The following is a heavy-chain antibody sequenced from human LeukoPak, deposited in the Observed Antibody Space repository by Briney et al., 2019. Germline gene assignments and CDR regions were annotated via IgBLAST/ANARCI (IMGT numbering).Heavy chain of an antibody. CDR2: IYPGDSDT. V-gene: IGHV5-51*01. D-gene: IGHD3-16*01. J-gene: IGHJ4*02. CDR1: GYRFTSYW. CDR3: ARGGVDTRCFDH. Sequence: GESLKISRKGSGYRFTSYWIGWVRQMPGKGLEWMGIIYPGDSDTRYSPSFRGQVTISADKSISTAYVRWNSLDASDTAIYYCARGGVDTRCFDHWGQGSLVTVSS.